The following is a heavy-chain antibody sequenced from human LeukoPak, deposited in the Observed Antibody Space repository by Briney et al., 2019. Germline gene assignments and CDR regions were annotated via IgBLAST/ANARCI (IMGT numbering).Heavy chain of an antibody. CDR3: ARDGYKSNPFQH. D-gene: IGHD5-24*01. J-gene: IGHJ1*01. V-gene: IGHV4-59*01. CDR1: GGSISSYY. CDR2: IYYSGST. Sequence: PSETLSLTCTVSGGSISSYYWSWIRQPPGKGLEWIGYIYYSGSTNYNPSLKSRVTISVDTSKNQFSLKLSSVTAADTAVYYCARDGYKSNPFQHWGQGTLVTVSS.